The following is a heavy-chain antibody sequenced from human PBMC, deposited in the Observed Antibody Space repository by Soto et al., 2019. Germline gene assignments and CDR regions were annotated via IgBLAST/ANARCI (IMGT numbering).Heavy chain of an antibody. CDR2: ISPAGTNQ. CDR1: GFIFSDYA. V-gene: IGHV3-30-3*01. CDR3: ARENSRISPRLFQH. Sequence: GGSLRLSCVASGFIFSDYAMHWARQAPGKGLEWVALISPAGTNQYYADSAKGRFTISRDNSKNTLYLQMNSLRPEDTGIYYCARENSRISPRLFQHWGHGTLVTVSS. J-gene: IGHJ1*01. D-gene: IGHD6-6*01.